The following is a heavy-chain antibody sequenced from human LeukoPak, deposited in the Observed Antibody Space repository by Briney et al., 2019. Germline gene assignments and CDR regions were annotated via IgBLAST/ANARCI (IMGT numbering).Heavy chain of an antibody. CDR3: VTRVKSTGDY. Sequence: GGSLRLSCAASGFTFSGYSMNWVRQAPGKGLEWIGRIKTKTDGGTTEYAAPVKGRFTISRDDSRNTVYLQMNSLKTEDTALYYCVTRVKSTGDYWGQGTLVTVSS. CDR1: GFTFSGYS. D-gene: IGHD1-1*01. CDR2: IKTKTDGGTT. V-gene: IGHV3-15*01. J-gene: IGHJ4*02.